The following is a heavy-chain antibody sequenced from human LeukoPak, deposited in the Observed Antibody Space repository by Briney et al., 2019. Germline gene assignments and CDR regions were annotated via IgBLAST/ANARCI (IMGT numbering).Heavy chain of an antibody. Sequence: ASVKVSCMVSGYTLTELSMHWVRQAGGKGVEWMGGFDSEDWETIYAQKFQGRVTMTEDTSTDTAYLKLSSLKSEDTAVYYCATGSLTIFTYPLDYWGQGTLVTVSS. CDR2: FDSEDWET. D-gene: IGHD3-9*01. J-gene: IGHJ4*02. V-gene: IGHV1-24*01. CDR1: GYTLTELS. CDR3: ATGSLTIFTYPLDY.